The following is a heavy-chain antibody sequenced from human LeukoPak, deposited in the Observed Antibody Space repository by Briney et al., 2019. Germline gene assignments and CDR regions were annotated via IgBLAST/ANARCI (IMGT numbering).Heavy chain of an antibody. CDR3: TKNTGRREGWFDP. CDR1: GLTFRHYG. Sequence: GGSLRLSCAASGLTFRHYGMHWVRQTPGKGLEWVAFIESDESISQYVDLVKGRFTISRDNSKNMLYLQMNSLRTEDTAMYYCTKNTGRREGWFDPWGQGTLVTVSS. J-gene: IGHJ5*02. V-gene: IGHV3-30*02. CDR2: IESDESIS. D-gene: IGHD1-26*01.